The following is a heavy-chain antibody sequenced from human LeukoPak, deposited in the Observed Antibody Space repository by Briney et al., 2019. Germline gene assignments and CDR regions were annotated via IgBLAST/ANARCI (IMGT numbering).Heavy chain of an antibody. D-gene: IGHD5-12*01. CDR1: GFTFSSYE. J-gene: IGHJ4*02. V-gene: IGHV3-48*03. CDR2: ISSSGSTI. CDR3: ARVGRSGDDSRVFDY. Sequence: PGGSLRLSCAASGFTFSSYEMNWVRQAPGKGLEWVSYISSSGSTIYYADSVKGRFTIPRDNAKNSLYLQMNSLRAEDTAVYYCARVGRSGDDSRVFDYWGQGTLVTVSS.